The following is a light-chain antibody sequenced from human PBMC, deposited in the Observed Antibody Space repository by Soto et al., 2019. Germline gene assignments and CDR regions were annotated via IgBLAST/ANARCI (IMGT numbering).Light chain of an antibody. CDR2: DAA. CDR1: QDINTY. CDR3: QHDDNLMLT. Sequence: DIQMTQSPSSLSASVGDRATITCQASQDINTYLNWYQQKPGKAPKLLIYDAAKLATGVPSRFSGGRSGTDFTLTVTSLQPDDIATYFCQHDDNLMLTFDGGTNVE. J-gene: IGKJ4*01. V-gene: IGKV1-33*01.